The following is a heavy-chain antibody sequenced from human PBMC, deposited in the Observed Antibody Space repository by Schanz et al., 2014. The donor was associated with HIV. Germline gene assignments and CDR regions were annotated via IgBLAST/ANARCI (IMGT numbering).Heavy chain of an antibody. J-gene: IGHJ5*02. V-gene: IGHV3-33*08. D-gene: IGHD1-1*01. CDR3: VRDQGTTWISGGNWFDP. CDR1: GFTFRTHG. CDR2: IGYDGSNK. Sequence: QVQLVESGGGVVQPGRSLRLSCAASGFTFRTHGIHWVRQAPGKGLEWVAIIGYDGSNKYYADSVKGRFTVSRDNSKNTNTLYLQMNSLRAEDTAVYYCVRDQGTTWISGGNWFDPWGQGTLVTVSS.